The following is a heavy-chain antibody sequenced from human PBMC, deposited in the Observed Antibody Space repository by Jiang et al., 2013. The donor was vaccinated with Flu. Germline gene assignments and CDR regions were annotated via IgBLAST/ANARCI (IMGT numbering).Heavy chain of an antibody. CDR2: IYHSGST. D-gene: IGHD3-16*02. V-gene: IGHV4-38-2*02. J-gene: IGHJ5*02. Sequence: PGLVKPSETLSLTCTVSGYSISSGYYWGWIRQPPGKGLEWIGSIYHSGSTYYNPSLKSRVTISVDTSKNQFSLKLSSVTAADTAVYYCARVPSTYYDYIWGSYRYRGWFDPWGQGTLVTVSS. CDR3: ARVPSTYYDYIWGSYRYRGWFDP. CDR1: GYSISSGYY.